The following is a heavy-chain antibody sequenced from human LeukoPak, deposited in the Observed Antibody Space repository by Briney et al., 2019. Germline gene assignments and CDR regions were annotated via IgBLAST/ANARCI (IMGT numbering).Heavy chain of an antibody. CDR1: GYTFTGCY. D-gene: IGHD3-10*01. CDR3: ARVGGSGRSNPYYFDY. V-gene: IGHV1-2*02. J-gene: IGHJ4*02. CDR2: INPNSGDT. Sequence: RASVKVSCKASGYTFTGCYIHWVRQAPGQGLVWVGWINPNSGDTKYAEKFQGRVTMTRDTSISTAYMELSRLTSDDTAVYYCARVGGSGRSNPYYFDYWGQGTLVTVSS.